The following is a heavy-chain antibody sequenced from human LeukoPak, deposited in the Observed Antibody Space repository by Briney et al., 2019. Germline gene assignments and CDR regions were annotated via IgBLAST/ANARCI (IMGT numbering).Heavy chain of an antibody. CDR2: ISYDGSNK. Sequence: GRSLRLSCAASGFTFSSYAMHWVRQAPGKGLEWVAVISYDGSNKYYADSVKGRFTISRDNAKNSLYLQMNSLRDEDTAVYYCARAGLDAFDIWGQGTMVTVSS. CDR3: ARAGLDAFDI. CDR1: GFTFSSYA. D-gene: IGHD7-27*01. V-gene: IGHV3-30*04. J-gene: IGHJ3*02.